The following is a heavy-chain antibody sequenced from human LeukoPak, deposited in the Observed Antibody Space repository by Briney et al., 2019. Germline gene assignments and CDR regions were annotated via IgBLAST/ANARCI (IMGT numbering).Heavy chain of an antibody. CDR3: ARGSCIDY. CDR2: IKEDGSEK. CDR1: GFTFGSFW. Sequence: GGSLRLSCAASGFTFGSFWMTWVRQAPGKGLEWVANIKEDGSEKYYVDSVKGRFTISRDNAKNSLYLQMDSLRAEDTAVYYCARGSCIDYWGQGTLVTVSS. V-gene: IGHV3-7*05. D-gene: IGHD3-10*01. J-gene: IGHJ4*02.